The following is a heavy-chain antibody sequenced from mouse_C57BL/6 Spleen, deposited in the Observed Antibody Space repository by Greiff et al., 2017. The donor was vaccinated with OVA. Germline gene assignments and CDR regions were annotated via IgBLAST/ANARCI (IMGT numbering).Heavy chain of an antibody. CDR2: IYPGDGDT. V-gene: IGHV1-82*01. CDR3: ARRGTTELVAMDY. CDR1: GYAFSSSW. J-gene: IGHJ4*01. Sequence: VQLQQSGPELVKPGASVKISCKASGYAFSSSWMNWVKQRPGKGLEWIGRIYPGDGDTNYNGKFKGKATLTADKSSSTAYLQLSSLTSEDSAVYFCARRGTTELVAMDYWGQGTSVTVSS. D-gene: IGHD1-1*01.